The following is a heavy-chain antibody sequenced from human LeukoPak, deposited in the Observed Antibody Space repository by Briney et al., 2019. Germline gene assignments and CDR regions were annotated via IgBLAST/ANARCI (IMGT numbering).Heavy chain of an antibody. CDR3: ARMVRGERDY. J-gene: IGHJ4*02. CDR2: ISSSGSTI. Sequence: GGSLILSCAASGFTFSSYEMNWVRQAPGKGLEWVSYISSSGSTIYYADSVKGRFTISRDNSKNTLYLQMNSLRAEDTAVYHCARMVRGERDYWGQGTLVTVSS. V-gene: IGHV3-48*03. D-gene: IGHD3-10*01. CDR1: GFTFSSYE.